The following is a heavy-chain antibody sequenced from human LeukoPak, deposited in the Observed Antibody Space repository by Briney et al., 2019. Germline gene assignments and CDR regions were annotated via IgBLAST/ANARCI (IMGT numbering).Heavy chain of an antibody. V-gene: IGHV3-23*01. D-gene: IGHD3-22*01. CDR2: ISGSGSST. CDR1: GFTFSSYA. CDR3: APPADSSGFDH. J-gene: IGHJ4*02. Sequence: GGSLRLSCAASGFTFSSYAMSWVRQAPGTGVESVSAISGSGSSTDHAASVKCRFTISRDNSQNTLYLQMNSLRAESTAVYYCAPPADSSGFDHCGQGTPVTVSS.